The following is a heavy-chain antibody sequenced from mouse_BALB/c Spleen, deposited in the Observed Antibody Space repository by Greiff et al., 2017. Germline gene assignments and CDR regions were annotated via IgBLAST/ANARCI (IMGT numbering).Heavy chain of an antibody. J-gene: IGHJ4*01. CDR1: GYSFTSYY. CDR3: AREGMGAMDY. CDR2: IFPGSGNT. Sequence: QVQLKQSGPELVKPGASVKISCKASGYSFTSYYIHWVKQRPGQGLEWIGWIFPGSGNTKYNEKFKGKATLTVDTSSSTAYVDLSSLTSEDSAVYYCAREGMGAMDYWGQGTSVTVSS. V-gene: IGHV1-66*01. D-gene: IGHD4-1*01.